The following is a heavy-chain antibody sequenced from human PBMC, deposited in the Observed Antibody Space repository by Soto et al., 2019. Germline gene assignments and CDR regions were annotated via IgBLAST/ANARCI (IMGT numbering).Heavy chain of an antibody. CDR1: GFTFSSYG. CDR3: ARGWLNTPKDAFDI. Sequence: GGSLRLSCAASGFTFSSYGMHWVRQAPGKGLEWVAVIWYDGSNKYYADSVKGRFTISRDNSKNTLYLQMNSLRAEDTAVYYCARGWLNTPKDAFDIWGQGTMVTVSS. CDR2: IWYDGSNK. D-gene: IGHD3-22*01. J-gene: IGHJ3*02. V-gene: IGHV3-33*01.